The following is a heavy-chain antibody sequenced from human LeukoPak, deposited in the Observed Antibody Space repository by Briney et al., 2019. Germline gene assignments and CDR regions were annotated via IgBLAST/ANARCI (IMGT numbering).Heavy chain of an antibody. CDR1: GGSISSYY. CDR2: IYYSGST. V-gene: IGHV4-59*08. CDR3: ARSPGYYFDY. Sequence: KPSETLSLTCTVSGGSISSYYWCWIRQPPGKGLEWTGYIYYSGSTNYNLSLKSRVTISVDTSKNQFSLKLSSVTAADTAVYYCARSPGYYFDYWGQGTLVTVSS. J-gene: IGHJ4*02.